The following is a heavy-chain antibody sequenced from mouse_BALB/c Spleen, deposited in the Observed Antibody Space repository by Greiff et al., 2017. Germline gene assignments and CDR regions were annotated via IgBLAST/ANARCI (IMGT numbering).Heavy chain of an antibody. D-gene: IGHD4-1*01. V-gene: IGHV1S29*02. CDR1: GYTFTDYN. CDR2: IYPYNGGT. CDR3: ARSSLVTGAWFAY. J-gene: IGHJ3*01. Sequence: EVQLQQSGPELVKPGASVKISCKASGYTFTDYNMHWVKQSHGKSLEWIGYIYPYNGGTGYNQKFKSKATLTVDNSSITAYMELRSLTSEYSAVYYCARSSLVTGAWFAYWGQGTLGTVSA.